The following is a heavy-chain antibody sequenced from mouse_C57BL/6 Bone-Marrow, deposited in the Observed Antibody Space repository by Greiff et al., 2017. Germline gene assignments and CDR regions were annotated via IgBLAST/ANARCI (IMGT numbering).Heavy chain of an antibody. CDR2: TYPGSGST. V-gene: IGHV1-55*01. J-gene: IGHJ4*01. Sequence: QVQLQQPGAELVKPGASVMMSCKASGYTFTSSWITWVKQRPGQGLEGIGDTYPGSGSTNYNEKFKSKATLTVDTSSSTAYMQLSSLTSEDSADYYCAINGMDYWGQGTSVTVS. CDR3: AINGMDY. CDR1: GYTFTSSW.